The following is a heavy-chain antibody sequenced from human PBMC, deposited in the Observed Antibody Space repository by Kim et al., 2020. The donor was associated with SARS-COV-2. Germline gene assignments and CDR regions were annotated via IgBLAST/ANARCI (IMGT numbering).Heavy chain of an antibody. Sequence: GGSLRLSCAASGFTVSSNYMSWVRQAPGKGLEWVSVIYSGGSTYYADSVKGRFTISRDNSKNTLYLQMNSLRAEDTAVYYCARGHHYCTNGVCYEGYAFDIWGQGTMVTVSS. CDR2: IYSGGST. D-gene: IGHD2-8*01. V-gene: IGHV3-53*01. J-gene: IGHJ3*02. CDR3: ARGHHYCTNGVCYEGYAFDI. CDR1: GFTVSSNY.